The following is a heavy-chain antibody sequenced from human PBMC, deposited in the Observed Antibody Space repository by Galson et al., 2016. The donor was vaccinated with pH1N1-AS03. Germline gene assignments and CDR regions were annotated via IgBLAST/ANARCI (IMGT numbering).Heavy chain of an antibody. CDR3: ARDALGGEYGMDV. CDR1: GFSVRANA. D-gene: IGHD3-16*01. CDR2: LDGGGDGT. Sequence: SLRLSCAASGFSVRANAMSWVRQAPGKGLEWVASLDGGGDGTHYAGAVRGRFTISTDNAKNSLYLQMSSLRAEDTAVYYCARDALGGEYGMDVWGQGTTVTVSS. J-gene: IGHJ6*02. V-gene: IGHV3-23*01.